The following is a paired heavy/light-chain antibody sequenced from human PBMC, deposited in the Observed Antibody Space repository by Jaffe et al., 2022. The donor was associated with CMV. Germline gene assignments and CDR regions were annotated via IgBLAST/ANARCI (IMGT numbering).Light chain of an antibody. CDR1: QSVSSSY. J-gene: IGKJ3*01. CDR3: QQYGSSPPRFT. Sequence: EIVLTQSPGTLSLSPGERATLSCRASQSVSSSYLAWYQQKPGQAPRLLIYGASSRATGIPDRFSGSGSGTDFTLTISRLEPEDFAVYYCQQYGSSPPRFTFGPGTKVDIK. V-gene: IGKV3-20*01. CDR2: GAS.
Heavy chain of an antibody. CDR3: ARLPDDSSGYLSRVYYYYYYMDV. J-gene: IGHJ6*03. D-gene: IGHD3-22*01. CDR1: GFTFSSYE. Sequence: EVQLVESGGGLVQPGGSLRLSCAASGFTFSSYEMNWVRQAPGKGLEWVSYISSSGSTIYYADSVKGRFTISRDNAKNSLYLQMNSLRAEDTAVYYCARLPDDSSGYLSRVYYYYYYMDVWGKGTTVTVSS. V-gene: IGHV3-48*03. CDR2: ISSSGSTI.